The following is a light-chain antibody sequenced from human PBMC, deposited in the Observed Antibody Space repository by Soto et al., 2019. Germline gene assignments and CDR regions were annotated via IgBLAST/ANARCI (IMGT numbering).Light chain of an antibody. V-gene: IGLV2-23*01. J-gene: IGLJ2*01. Sequence: QSALTQPASVSGSPGQSITISCTGTSSDVGSYNLVSWYQQHPGEAPKLIIYEGTKRPSGVSNRFSGSKSGNTASLTISGLQAEDEADYYCCSYAGSPLFGGGTKVTVL. CDR2: EGT. CDR3: CSYAGSPL. CDR1: SSDVGSYNL.